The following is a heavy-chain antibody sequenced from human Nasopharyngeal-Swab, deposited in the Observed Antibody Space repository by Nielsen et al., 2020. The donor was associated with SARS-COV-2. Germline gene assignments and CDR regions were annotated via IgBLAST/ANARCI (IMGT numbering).Heavy chain of an antibody. J-gene: IGHJ3*02. CDR2: IYPGDSDT. D-gene: IGHD3-10*01. CDR1: GYSFTSCW. V-gene: IGHV5-51*01. CDR3: AIHYYGSGSYYIEDAFDI. Sequence: GESLKISCKGSGYSFTSCWIGWVRQMPGKGLEWMGIIYPGDSDTRYSPSFQGQVTISADKSISTAYLQWSSLKASDTAMYYCAIHYYGSGSYYIEDAFDIWGQGTMVTVSS.